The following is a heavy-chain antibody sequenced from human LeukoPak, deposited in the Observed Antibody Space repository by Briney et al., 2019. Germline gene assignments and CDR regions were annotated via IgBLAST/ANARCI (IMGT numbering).Heavy chain of an antibody. D-gene: IGHD4/OR15-4a*01. CDR2: ISSTSNYI. CDR1: GFTFSSYS. CDR3: ARGRIYGDKSGTYYFDY. V-gene: IGHV3-21*01. J-gene: IGHJ4*02. Sequence: GGSLRLSCAASGFTFSSYSMNWVRQAPGKGLEWVSSISSTSNYIYHADSVKGRFTISRDNAKNSLYLQMNSLRAEDTAVYYCARGRIYGDKSGTYYFDYWGQGTLVTVSS.